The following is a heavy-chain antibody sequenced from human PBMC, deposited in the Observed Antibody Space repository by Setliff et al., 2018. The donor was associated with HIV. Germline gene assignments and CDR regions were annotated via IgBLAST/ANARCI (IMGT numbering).Heavy chain of an antibody. Sequence: PSETLSLTCTVSGGSIRSYYWSWVRRPPGKGLEWIGYIYYSGSTNYNPSLKSRVTISVDTSKHQFSLKLSFVTAADTAVYYCARQVDTVVRGVRALAHFDLWGRGTLVTVS. V-gene: IGHV4-59*08. J-gene: IGHJ2*01. CDR1: GGSIRSYY. CDR2: IYYSGST. D-gene: IGHD3-10*01. CDR3: ARQVDTVVRGVRALAHFDL.